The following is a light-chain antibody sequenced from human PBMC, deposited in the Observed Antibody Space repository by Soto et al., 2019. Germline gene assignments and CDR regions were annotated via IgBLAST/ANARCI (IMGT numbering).Light chain of an antibody. CDR3: ISFTTSVTYV. J-gene: IGLJ1*01. V-gene: IGLV2-14*03. Sequence: QSVLTQSAYVSGSPGPPLPVSCPGTSSDVGAYNYVSWYQQHPGKAPKLIISGVSNRPSGVSNRFSASKSGNTASLTISGLQAEDEADYYCISFTTSVTYVFGTGTKVTV. CDR1: SSDVGAYNY. CDR2: GVS.